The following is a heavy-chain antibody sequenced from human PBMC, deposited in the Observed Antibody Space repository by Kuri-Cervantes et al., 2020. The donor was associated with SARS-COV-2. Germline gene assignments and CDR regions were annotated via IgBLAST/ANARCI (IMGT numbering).Heavy chain of an antibody. D-gene: IGHD1-26*01. CDR1: GGSFSGYY. J-gene: IGHJ4*02. Sequence: GSLRLSCAVYGGSFSGYYWSWIRQPPGKGLEWIGEINHSGSTNYNPSLKSRVTISVDTSKNQFSLKLSSVTAADTAVYYCARDLKIVGATVPAGSGGPFDYWGQGTLVTVSS. V-gene: IGHV4-34*01. CDR2: INHSGST. CDR3: ARDLKIVGATVPAGSGGPFDY.